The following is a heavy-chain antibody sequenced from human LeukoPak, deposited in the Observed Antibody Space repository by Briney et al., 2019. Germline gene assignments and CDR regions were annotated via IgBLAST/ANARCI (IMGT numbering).Heavy chain of an antibody. J-gene: IGHJ4*02. CDR1: VDSISKTPYH. V-gene: IGHV4-39*01. CDR3: VRHHTRGLAVALIDC. Sequence: SDPLSLTCSLSVDSISKTPYHWARIRQPPGKVLVRYGIIYYDESTYYNPSLKSGVTISVDTSKIQFSLKLSSVTAADTAVYDGVRHHTRGLAVALIDCWGQGTLITVSS. D-gene: IGHD6-19*01. CDR2: IYYDEST.